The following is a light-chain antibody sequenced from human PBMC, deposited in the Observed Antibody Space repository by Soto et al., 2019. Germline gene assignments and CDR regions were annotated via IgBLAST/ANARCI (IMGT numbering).Light chain of an antibody. CDR1: QSVSSN. Sequence: EIVMTQSPATLSVSPGERATLSCRASQSVSSNLAWYQQKPGQAPRLLIYDASTRATGIPARFSGSGSGTEFTLTISSLQSADFAVYYCQQYINWPPLTFGGGTKVEIK. J-gene: IGKJ4*01. CDR2: DAS. CDR3: QQYINWPPLT. V-gene: IGKV3-15*01.